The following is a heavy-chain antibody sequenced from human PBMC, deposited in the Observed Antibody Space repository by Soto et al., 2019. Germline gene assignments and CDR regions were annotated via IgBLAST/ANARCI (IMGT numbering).Heavy chain of an antibody. D-gene: IGHD3-10*01. Sequence: EVQLLESGGGLVQPGGSLRLSCAASGFTFSSYAMSWVRQAPGKGLEWVSAISGSGGNTYYADSVKGRFTISRDNSKNTLYLQMNSLRAEDTAVYYCAKDGVWYYGSGSPADSYNWFDPWGQGTLVTVSS. J-gene: IGHJ5*02. V-gene: IGHV3-23*01. CDR2: ISGSGGNT. CDR3: AKDGVWYYGSGSPADSYNWFDP. CDR1: GFTFSSYA.